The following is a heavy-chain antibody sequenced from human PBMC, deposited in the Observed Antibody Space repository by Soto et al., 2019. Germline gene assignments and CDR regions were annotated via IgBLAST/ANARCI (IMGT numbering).Heavy chain of an antibody. J-gene: IGHJ4*02. CDR1: GYTFSSYG. D-gene: IGHD1-26*01. CDR2: ISANNGNT. CDR3: ARGGPGAPFDY. V-gene: IGHV1-18*01. Sequence: ASVKGSCKASGYTFSSYGSSWVRQAPGQGLEWMGWISANNGNTNYAQKVQGRVTMTTDTSTSTAYMELRSLRSDDTAMYYCARGGPGAPFDYWGQGTPVTSPQ.